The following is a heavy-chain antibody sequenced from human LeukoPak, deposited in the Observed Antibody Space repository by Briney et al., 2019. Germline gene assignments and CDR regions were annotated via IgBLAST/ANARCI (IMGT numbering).Heavy chain of an antibody. CDR3: AKDKAPGSWHTPSDF. J-gene: IGHJ4*02. Sequence: PGASLRLFCSAAGFTFSTGAMSWGRQAPRKELEGGSGVITSGGSTYYTDSVKGRFTISRDKSKNTLYLQMNSLRAEDTAVYYCAKDKAPGSWHTPSDFWGQGTLVTVSS. CDR1: GFTFSTGA. V-gene: IGHV3-23*01. CDR2: VITSGGST. D-gene: IGHD6-13*01.